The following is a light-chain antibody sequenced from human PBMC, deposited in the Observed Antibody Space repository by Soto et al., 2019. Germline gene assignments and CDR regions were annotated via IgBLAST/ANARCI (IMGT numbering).Light chain of an antibody. CDR3: QQANSFPRT. Sequence: DIQMTQSPSSVSASVGDRVTITCRASQDISNWLVWYQQKPGKAPKLLIYAASSLQSGVPSRFSGSGSGTDFTLTISSLQPEDFATYYGQQANSFPRTFGQGTKVEI. CDR1: QDISNW. J-gene: IGKJ1*01. V-gene: IGKV1-12*01. CDR2: AAS.